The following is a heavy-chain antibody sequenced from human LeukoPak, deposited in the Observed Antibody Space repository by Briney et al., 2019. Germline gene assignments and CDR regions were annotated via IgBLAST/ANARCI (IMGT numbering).Heavy chain of an antibody. CDR3: ARDRAWNYFDY. D-gene: IGHD3-3*01. CDR1: GFTFSSYL. J-gene: IGHJ4*02. CDR2: ISNDGSRK. V-gene: IGHV3-30*03. Sequence: GGSLRLSCAASGFTFSSYLMSWVRQAPGKGLEWVAIISNDGSRKYYAHSVEGRFTISRDNSKNTLYLQMDSLRAEDTAVYYCARDRAWNYFDYWGQGTLVTVSS.